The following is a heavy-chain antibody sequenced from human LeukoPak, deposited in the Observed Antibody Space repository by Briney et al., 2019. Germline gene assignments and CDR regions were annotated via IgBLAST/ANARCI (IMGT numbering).Heavy chain of an antibody. D-gene: IGHD2-15*01. V-gene: IGHV3-73*01. Sequence: GGSLRLSCAASGFTFSGSAMHWVRQASGKGLEWVGRIRSKANSYATAYAASVKGRFTISRDDSKNTACLQMNSLKTEDTAVYYCTRDCSGGSCYGYYYGMDVWGQGTTVTVSS. CDR1: GFTFSGSA. CDR2: IRSKANSYAT. CDR3: TRDCSGGSCYGYYYGMDV. J-gene: IGHJ6*02.